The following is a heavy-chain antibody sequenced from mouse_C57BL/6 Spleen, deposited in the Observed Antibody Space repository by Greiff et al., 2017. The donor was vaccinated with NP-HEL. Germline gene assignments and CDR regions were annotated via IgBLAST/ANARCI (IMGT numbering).Heavy chain of an antibody. J-gene: IGHJ3*01. CDR2: IDPSDSYT. D-gene: IGHD1-1*01. V-gene: IGHV1-59*01. CDR3: AADYYGSSPFAY. Sequence: QVQLQQPGAELVRPGPSVKLSCKASGYTFTSYWMHWVKQRPGQGLEWIGVIDPSDSYTNYNQKFKGKATLTVDTSSSTAYMQLSSLTSEDSAVYYCAADYYGSSPFAYWGQGTLVTVSA. CDR1: GYTFTSYW.